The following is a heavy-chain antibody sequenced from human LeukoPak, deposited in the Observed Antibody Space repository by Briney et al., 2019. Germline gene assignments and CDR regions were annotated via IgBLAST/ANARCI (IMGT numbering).Heavy chain of an antibody. Sequence: GGSLRLSCAVSGFTFSSYWMHWVRQAPGKGLVWVSRIDRDGSRTNYADSVKGRFSISRDNGKNTLFLQMNSLRAEDAAVYYCVRGNDYGGPHYWGQGTLVTVSS. V-gene: IGHV3-74*01. CDR2: IDRDGSRT. J-gene: IGHJ4*02. CDR3: VRGNDYGGPHY. D-gene: IGHD4-23*01. CDR1: GFTFSSYW.